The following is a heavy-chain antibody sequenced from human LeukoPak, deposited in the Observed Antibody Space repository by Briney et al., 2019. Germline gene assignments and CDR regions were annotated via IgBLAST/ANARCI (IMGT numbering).Heavy chain of an antibody. Sequence: GGSLRLSCAASGFTFSNFWMSWVRQAPGRGLEWVANIKQDESEKYYVDSVKGRFTISRDNARNSLYLQMNSLRAEDTAVYYCARDRGYSYGYNFDYWGQGTLVTVSS. CDR2: IKQDESEK. V-gene: IGHV3-7*03. J-gene: IGHJ4*02. D-gene: IGHD5-18*01. CDR3: ARDRGYSYGYNFDY. CDR1: GFTFSNFW.